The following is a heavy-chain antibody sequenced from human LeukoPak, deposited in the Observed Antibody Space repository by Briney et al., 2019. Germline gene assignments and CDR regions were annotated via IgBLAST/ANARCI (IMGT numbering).Heavy chain of an antibody. CDR1: GGTFSSYA. CDR2: IIPIFGTA. J-gene: IGHJ4*02. V-gene: IGHV1-69*05. D-gene: IGHD5-24*01. CDR3: ARQHGYNEEDPFDY. Sequence: ASVKVSCKASGGTFSSYAISWVRQAPGQGLEWMGGIIPIFGTANYAQKFQGRVTITTDESTSTAYMELSSLRSEDTAVYYCARQHGYNEEDPFDYWGQGTLVTVSS.